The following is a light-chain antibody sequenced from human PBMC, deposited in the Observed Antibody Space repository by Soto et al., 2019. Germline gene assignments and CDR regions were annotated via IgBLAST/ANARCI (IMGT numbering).Light chain of an antibody. CDR2: SAS. CDR3: QQIYSTPWT. Sequence: DIQMTQSPSSLSASVGDRVTITCRASQSISSYVNWYQQKPGKAPNLLIYSASTLQSGVPSRFTGGGSGTDFSITINSLEPEDFATYICQQIYSTPWTFGQGTKVEI. CDR1: QSISSY. V-gene: IGKV1-39*01. J-gene: IGKJ1*01.